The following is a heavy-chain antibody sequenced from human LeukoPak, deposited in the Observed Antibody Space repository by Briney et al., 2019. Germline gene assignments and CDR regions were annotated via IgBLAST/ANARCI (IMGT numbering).Heavy chain of an antibody. CDR2: ISYDGSNK. D-gene: IGHD3-10*01. CDR1: GFTFSSYG. CDR3: AKLAGMVRGVIDY. V-gene: IGHV3-30*18. Sequence: GGSLRLSCAASGFTFSSYGMHWVRQAPGKGLEWVAVISYDGSNKYYADSVKGRFTISRDNSKNTLYLQMNSLRAEDTAVYYCAKLAGMVRGVIDYWGQGTLVTVSS. J-gene: IGHJ4*02.